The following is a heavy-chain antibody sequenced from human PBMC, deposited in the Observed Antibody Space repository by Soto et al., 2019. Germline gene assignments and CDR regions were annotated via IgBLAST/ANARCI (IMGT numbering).Heavy chain of an antibody. V-gene: IGHV3-21*01. CDR1: GFTFSSYS. CDR2: ISSSSSYI. CDR3: ARYEDTAMVTTDY. D-gene: IGHD5-18*01. J-gene: IGHJ4*02. Sequence: GGSLRLSCAASGFTFSSYSMNWVRQAPGKGLEWVSSISSSSSYIYYADSVKGRFTISRDNAKNSLYLQMNSLRAEGTAVYYCARYEDTAMVTTDYWGQGTLVTVSS.